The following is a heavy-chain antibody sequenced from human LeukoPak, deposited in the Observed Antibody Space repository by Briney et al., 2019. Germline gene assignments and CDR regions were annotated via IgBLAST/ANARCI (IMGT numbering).Heavy chain of an antibody. V-gene: IGHV3-21*01. D-gene: IGHD3-22*01. Sequence: GGSLRLSCAASGFTFSSYSMNWVRQAPGKGLEWVSSISSSSSYIYYADSVKGRFTISRDNAKNSLYLQMNSLRAEDTAVYYCAREVDYYGSSGYPDYWGQGTPVTVSS. CDR1: GFTFSSYS. J-gene: IGHJ4*02. CDR2: ISSSSSYI. CDR3: AREVDYYGSSGYPDY.